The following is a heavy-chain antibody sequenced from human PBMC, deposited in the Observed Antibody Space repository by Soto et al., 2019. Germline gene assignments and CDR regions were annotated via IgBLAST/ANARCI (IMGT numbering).Heavy chain of an antibody. CDR3: ARARVPMVTFDY. J-gene: IGHJ4*02. V-gene: IGHV4-38-2*01. D-gene: IGHD5-18*01. CDR1: GYSISSGYY. Sequence: PSETLSLTCAVSGYSISSGYYWGWIRQPPGKGLEWIGSIYHSGSTYYNPSLKSRVTISVDTSKNQFSLKLSSVTAADTAVYYCARARVPMVTFDYWGQGTLVTVSS. CDR2: IYHSGST.